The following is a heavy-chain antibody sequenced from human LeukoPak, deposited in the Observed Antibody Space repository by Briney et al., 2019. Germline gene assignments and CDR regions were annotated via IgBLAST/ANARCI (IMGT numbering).Heavy chain of an antibody. Sequence: PGGSLRLSCAASGFTFSSYWMSWVRQAPGKGLEWVANIKQDGSEKYYVDSVKGRFTISRDNAENSLYLQMNSLRAEDTAVYYCARYGGGASFDYWGQGTLVTVSS. J-gene: IGHJ4*02. D-gene: IGHD1-26*01. V-gene: IGHV3-7*01. CDR2: IKQDGSEK. CDR1: GFTFSSYW. CDR3: ARYGGGASFDY.